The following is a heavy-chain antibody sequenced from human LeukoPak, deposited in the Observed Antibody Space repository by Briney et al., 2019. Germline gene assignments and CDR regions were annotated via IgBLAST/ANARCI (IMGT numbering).Heavy chain of an antibody. V-gene: IGHV4-59*08. D-gene: IGHD2/OR15-2a*01. CDR3: ARHNSPGYNYYGLDV. J-gene: IGHJ6*02. CDR2: IYYSGRT. CDR1: GCSVSSYY. Sequence: SETLSLTCKVSGCSVSSYYWSWIRQPPGKGLEWIGQIYYSGRTNYSPSLKSRVIMSVDTSKNQFALILTSVTAADPAVYFCARHNSPGYNYYGLDVWGQGTTVIVSS.